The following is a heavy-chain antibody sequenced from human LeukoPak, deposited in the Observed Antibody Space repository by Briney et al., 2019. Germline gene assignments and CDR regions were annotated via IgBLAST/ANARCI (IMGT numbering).Heavy chain of an antibody. J-gene: IGHJ4*02. CDR3: ARASGGTFDY. CDR2: IYYSGST. CDR1: GGSISSSSYY. Sequence: SETLSLTCTVSGGSISSSSYYWGWIRQPPGKGLEWIGSIYYSGSTYDNPSRKSRLTISVDKTKNQFYLKLSSVIGPEQALHLCARASGGTFDYWGQGTLVTVSS. V-gene: IGHV4-39*07. D-gene: IGHD4-23*01.